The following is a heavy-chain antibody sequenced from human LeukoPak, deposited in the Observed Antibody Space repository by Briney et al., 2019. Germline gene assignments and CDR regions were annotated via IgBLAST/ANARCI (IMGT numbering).Heavy chain of an antibody. CDR3: ATNRVGTYDRPFDI. D-gene: IGHD1-26*01. J-gene: IGHJ3*02. Sequence: SETLSLTCIVSGGSINSHYWSWIRQPPGKGLEWIGDIHYTGTTKYNPSVKSRVTISIDTSKNQFSLELSSVTATDTAVYFCATNRVGTYDRPFDIWGQGTMVTVSS. CDR2: IHYTGTT. CDR1: GGSINSHY. V-gene: IGHV4-59*08.